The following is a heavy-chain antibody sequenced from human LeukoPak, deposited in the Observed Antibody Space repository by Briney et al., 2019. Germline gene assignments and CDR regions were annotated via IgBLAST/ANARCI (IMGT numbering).Heavy chain of an antibody. CDR3: ARGSSSSSEYFQH. CDR2: INPNSGGT. D-gene: IGHD6-6*01. Sequence: ASVKVSCKASVGTFSSYAISWVRQAPGQGLEWMGWINPNSGGTNYAQKLQGRVTMTTDTSTSTAYMELRSLRSDDTAVYYCARGSSSSSEYFQHWGQGTLVTVSS. CDR1: VGTFSSYA. V-gene: IGHV1-18*01. J-gene: IGHJ1*01.